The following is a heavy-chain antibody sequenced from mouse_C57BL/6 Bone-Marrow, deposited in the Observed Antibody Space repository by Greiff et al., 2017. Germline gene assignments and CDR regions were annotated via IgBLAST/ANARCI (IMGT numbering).Heavy chain of an antibody. V-gene: IGHV1-18*01. CDR2: INPNNGGT. J-gene: IGHJ4*01. Sequence: VQLKQSGPELVKPGASVKIPCKASGYTFTDYNMDWVKQSHGKSLEWIGDINPNNGGTIYNQKFKGKATLTVDKSSSTAYMELRSPTSEDTAVYYCAREDYDGDAMDYWGQGTSVTVSS. D-gene: IGHD2-4*01. CDR3: AREDYDGDAMDY. CDR1: GYTFTDYN.